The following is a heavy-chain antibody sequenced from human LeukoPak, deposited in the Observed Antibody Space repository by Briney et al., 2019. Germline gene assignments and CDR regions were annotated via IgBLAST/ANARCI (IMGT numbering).Heavy chain of an antibody. J-gene: IGHJ4*02. V-gene: IGHV1-18*01. Sequence: ASVKVSCKASGYTFTNYGITWVRQAPGQGLEWMGWISPNNGDTNYAQKLQGRVTMTTDTSTSTAYMELRSLRSDDTAVYYCARDEDGGNPFDYWGQGTLVTVSS. CDR3: ARDEDGGNPFDY. D-gene: IGHD4-23*01. CDR2: ISPNNGDT. CDR1: GYTFTNYG.